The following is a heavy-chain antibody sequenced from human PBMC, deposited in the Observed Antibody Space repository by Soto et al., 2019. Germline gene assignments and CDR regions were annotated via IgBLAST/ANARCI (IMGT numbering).Heavy chain of an antibody. J-gene: IGHJ4*02. D-gene: IGHD3-22*01. V-gene: IGHV3-49*03. CDR3: TRDPRTGTAEDYYDSSGSTLQFDY. CDR2: IRSKAYGGTT. CDR1: GFTFGDYA. Sequence: PGGSLRLSCTASGFTFGDYAMSWFRQAPGKGLEWVGFIRSKAYGGTTEYAASVKGRFTISRDDSKSIAYLQMNSLKTEDTAVYYCTRDPRTGTAEDYYDSSGSTLQFDYWGQGTLVTVSS.